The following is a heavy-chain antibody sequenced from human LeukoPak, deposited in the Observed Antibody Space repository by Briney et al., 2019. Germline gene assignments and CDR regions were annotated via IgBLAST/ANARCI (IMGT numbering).Heavy chain of an antibody. Sequence: PGGSLRLSCAASGFTFSNAWMSWVRQAPGKGLEWVSAISGSGGSTYYADSVKGRFTISRDNSKNTLYLQMNSLRAEDTAVYYCAKDRRVTTLFWGQGTLVTVSS. CDR1: GFTFSNAW. J-gene: IGHJ4*02. CDR2: ISGSGGST. V-gene: IGHV3-23*01. D-gene: IGHD2-21*02. CDR3: AKDRRVTTLF.